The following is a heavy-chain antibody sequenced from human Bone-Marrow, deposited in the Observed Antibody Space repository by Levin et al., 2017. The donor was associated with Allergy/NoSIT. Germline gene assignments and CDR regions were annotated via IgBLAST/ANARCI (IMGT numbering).Heavy chain of an antibody. Sequence: SCAASGFTFDDYAMHWVRQAPGKGLEWVSGISWNSGSIGYADSVKGRFTISRDNAKNSLYLQMNSLRAEDTALYYCAKSGSGSYYTFDYWGQGTLVTVSS. D-gene: IGHD3-10*01. CDR2: ISWNSGSI. CDR1: GFTFDDYA. J-gene: IGHJ4*02. V-gene: IGHV3-9*01. CDR3: AKSGSGSYYTFDY.